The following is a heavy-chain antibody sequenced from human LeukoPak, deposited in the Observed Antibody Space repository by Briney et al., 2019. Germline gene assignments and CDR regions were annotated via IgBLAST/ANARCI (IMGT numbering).Heavy chain of an antibody. CDR2: INHSGST. J-gene: IGHJ4*02. V-gene: IGHV4-34*01. CDR3: ARPSIRGVINY. CDR1: GGSFSGYY. Sequence: PSETLSLTCAVYGGSFSGYYWSWIRQPPGRGLEWIGEINHSGSTNYNPSLKSRVTISVDTSKNQFSLKLSSVTAADTAVYYCARPSIRGVINYWGQGTLVSVSS. D-gene: IGHD3-10*01.